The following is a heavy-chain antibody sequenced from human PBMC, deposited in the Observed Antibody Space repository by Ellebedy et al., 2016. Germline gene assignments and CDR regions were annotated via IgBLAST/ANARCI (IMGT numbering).Heavy chain of an antibody. D-gene: IGHD6-19*01. CDR3: AREGSGWNRLDY. J-gene: IGHJ4*02. Sequence: GGSLRLXXAGSGFTFTTAWMSWVRQSPGKGLEWLANIMKDGSEKYYVDSVKGRFTISRDNAKNSVYLQINSLKVEDTAVYYCAREGSGWNRLDYWGQGTLVTVSS. CDR1: GFTFTTAW. CDR2: IMKDGSEK. V-gene: IGHV3-7*01.